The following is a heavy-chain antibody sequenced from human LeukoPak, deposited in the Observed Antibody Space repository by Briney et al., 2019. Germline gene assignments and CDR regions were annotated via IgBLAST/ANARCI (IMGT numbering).Heavy chain of an antibody. CDR2: INHSGST. Sequence: PSETLSLTCAVYGGSFSGYYWSWIRQPPGKGLEWIGEINHSGSTNYNPSLKSRVTISVDTSKNQFSLKLSSVTAADTAVYYCARDGVVVVAGPAGKVGCFDPWGQGTLVTVSS. J-gene: IGHJ5*02. V-gene: IGHV4-34*01. D-gene: IGHD2-15*01. CDR3: ARDGVVVVAGPAGKVGCFDP. CDR1: GGSFSGYY.